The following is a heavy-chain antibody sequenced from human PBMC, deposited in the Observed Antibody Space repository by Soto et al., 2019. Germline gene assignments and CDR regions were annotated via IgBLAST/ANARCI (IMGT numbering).Heavy chain of an antibody. V-gene: IGHV3-23*01. CDR2: IIGSGGIT. D-gene: IGHD1-26*01. CDR3: ARTSATTCPLCY. J-gene: IGHJ4*02. Sequence: EVQLLESGGGLVQPGGSLRLSCAASGFTFSNYAMGWVRQAPGKGLEWVSSIIGSGGITYNADSVKGRLTISRANSKDTLFLQMHSLKAEDTAVYYCARTSATTCPLCYWGQGLLVTV. CDR1: GFTFSNYA.